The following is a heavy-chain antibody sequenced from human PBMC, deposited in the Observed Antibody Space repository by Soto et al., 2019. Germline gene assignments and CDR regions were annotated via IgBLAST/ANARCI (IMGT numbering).Heavy chain of an antibody. D-gene: IGHD2-15*01. CDR1: GFTSSSYE. CDR3: AGRDGHNRRKAPYYYYYYGVGV. CDR2: ISGSGSIT. J-gene: IGHJ6*02. Sequence: GGSLRLSCAASGFTSSSYEMNWVRQAPGKGLEWVSYISGSGSITHYADSVKGRFTISRDNARNSLYLQMNSLRGEDTAVYYCAGRDGHNRRKAPYYYYYYGVGVWGRGTTVTVSS. V-gene: IGHV3-48*03.